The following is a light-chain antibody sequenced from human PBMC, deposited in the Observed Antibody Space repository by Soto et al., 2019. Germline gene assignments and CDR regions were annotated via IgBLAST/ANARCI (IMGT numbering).Light chain of an antibody. J-gene: IGKJ1*01. V-gene: IGKV3-11*01. Sequence: IVLTQSPGTLSLSPGERATLSCRSSRSVNNNYLAWYQHKPGQAPRLLIFDASQRATGIPARFRGSGSGTDFTLSISSLEPEDFAVYYCQQHTDRPPWTFGPGTKVDIK. CDR1: RSVNNNY. CDR2: DAS. CDR3: QQHTDRPPWT.